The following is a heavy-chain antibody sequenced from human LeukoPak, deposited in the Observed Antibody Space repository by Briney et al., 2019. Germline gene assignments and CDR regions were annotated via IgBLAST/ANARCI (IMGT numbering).Heavy chain of an antibody. Sequence: SVKVSCKASGGTFSSYAISWVRQAPGQGLEWMGRIIPIFGTANYAQKFQGRVTITTDESPSTAYMELSSLRSEDTAVYYCARNRPTAMVTGAFDIWGQGTMVTVSS. V-gene: IGHV1-69*05. D-gene: IGHD5-18*01. CDR3: ARNRPTAMVTGAFDI. J-gene: IGHJ3*02. CDR1: GGTFSSYA. CDR2: IIPIFGTA.